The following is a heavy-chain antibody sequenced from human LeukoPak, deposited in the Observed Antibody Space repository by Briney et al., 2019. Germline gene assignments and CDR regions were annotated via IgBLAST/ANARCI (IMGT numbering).Heavy chain of an antibody. CDR2: IFYSGSM. CDR3: ARQTTVISFDY. CDR1: GGSISSGDYY. J-gene: IGHJ4*02. Sequence: KPSQTLSLTCTVSGGSISSGDYYWPWIRQPPGKGLEWMGYIFYSGSMYYNPSLKSRLTISVDTSKNQFFLKLRSVTAADTAVYYCARQTTVISFDYWGQGALVTVSS. D-gene: IGHD4-17*01. V-gene: IGHV4-30-4*01.